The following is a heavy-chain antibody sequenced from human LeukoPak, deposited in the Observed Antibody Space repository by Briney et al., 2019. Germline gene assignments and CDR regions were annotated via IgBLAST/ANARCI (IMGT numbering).Heavy chain of an antibody. V-gene: IGHV4-59*01. CDR3: ARETQRWLHSALRY. CDR2: IYYSGST. Sequence: SETLSLTCTVSGGSISSYYWSWIRQPPGKGLEWIGYIYYSGSTNYNPSLKSRVTISVDTSKNQFSLKLSSVTAADTAVYYCARETQRWLHSALRYWGQGTLVTVSS. D-gene: IGHD5-24*01. CDR1: GGSISSYY. J-gene: IGHJ4*02.